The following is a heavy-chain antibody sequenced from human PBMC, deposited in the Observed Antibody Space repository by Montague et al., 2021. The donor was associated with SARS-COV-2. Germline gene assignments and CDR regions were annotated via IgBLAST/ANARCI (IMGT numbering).Heavy chain of an antibody. CDR1: GGSISSGTYY. CDR2: INYSGKT. V-gene: IGHV4-39*02. D-gene: IGHD3-22*01. Sequence: SETLSLTCTVSGGSISSGTYYWGWVRQPPGKGLEWIGTINYSGKTYYNPSLKSRVTISVVTSKNHFTLKLSSVTAAETAVYYCARLKRYFDSSGSPSAFDFWGQGTKVTVSS. J-gene: IGHJ3*01. CDR3: ARLKRYFDSSGSPSAFDF.